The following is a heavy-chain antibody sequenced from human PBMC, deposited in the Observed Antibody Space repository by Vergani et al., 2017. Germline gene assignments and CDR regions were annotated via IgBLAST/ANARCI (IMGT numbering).Heavy chain of an antibody. V-gene: IGHV4-61*02. J-gene: IGHJ4*02. CDR2: IYTSGST. Sequence: QVQLQGSGPGLVKPSQTLSLTCPVSGGSISSGSYYWGWIRQPAGKGLEWIGRIYTSGSTNYNPSLKSRVTISVDTSKNQFSLKLSSVTAADTAVYYCARGVAAAGTHFDYWGQGTLVTVSS. CDR3: ARGVAAAGTHFDY. D-gene: IGHD6-13*01. CDR1: GGSISSGSYY.